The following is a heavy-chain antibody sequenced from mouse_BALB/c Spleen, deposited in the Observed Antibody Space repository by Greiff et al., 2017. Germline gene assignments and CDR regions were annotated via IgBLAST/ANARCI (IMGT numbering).Heavy chain of an antibody. Sequence: EVHLVESGPELVKPGASVKMSCKASGYTFTSYVMHWVKQKPGQGLEWIGYINPYNDGTKYNEKFKGKATLTSDKSSSTAYMELSSLTSEDSAVYYCARPLTTAFDYWGQGTTLTVSS. J-gene: IGHJ2*01. CDR3: ARPLTTAFDY. CDR1: GYTFTSYV. CDR2: INPYNDGT. D-gene: IGHD1-2*01. V-gene: IGHV1-14*01.